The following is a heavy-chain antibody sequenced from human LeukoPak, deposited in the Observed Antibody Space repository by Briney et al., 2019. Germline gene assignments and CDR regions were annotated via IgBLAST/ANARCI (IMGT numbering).Heavy chain of an antibody. J-gene: IGHJ3*02. CDR1: GFTFDDYA. CDR3: AKDSPGRAFDI. Sequence: GGSLRLSCAASGFTFDDYAMHWVRQAPGKGLEWVSGISWNSGSIGYADFVKGRFTISRDNAKNSLYLQMNSLRAEDTALYYCAKDSPGRAFDIWGQGTMVTVSS. V-gene: IGHV3-9*01. CDR2: ISWNSGSI.